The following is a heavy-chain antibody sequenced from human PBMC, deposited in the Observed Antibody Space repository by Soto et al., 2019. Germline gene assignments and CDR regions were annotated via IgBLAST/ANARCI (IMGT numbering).Heavy chain of an antibody. Sequence: PSETLSLTCSVSNGSISGFYWTWIRQPPGKILEWIGYIHHSGRTDYNPSLTSRATMSVDTSKNQFSLNLKSITAADTAVYQCVRVGVGIGNHFDSWGRGTMVTVYS. V-gene: IGHV4-59*12. CDR1: NGSISGFY. J-gene: IGHJ4*02. CDR3: VRVGVGIGNHFDS. CDR2: IHHSGRT. D-gene: IGHD1-26*01.